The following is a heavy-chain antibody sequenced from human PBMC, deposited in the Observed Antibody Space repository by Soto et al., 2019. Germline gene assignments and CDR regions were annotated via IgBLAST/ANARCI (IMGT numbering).Heavy chain of an antibody. CDR2: ISAYNGNT. CDR3: ARGSTMVRGVIWGSGYYYYYGMDV. J-gene: IGHJ6*02. D-gene: IGHD3-10*01. CDR1: CYTFTSYG. Sequence: GXSAKVSFKASCYTFTSYGISWVRQAPGQGLEWMGWISAYNGNTNYAQKLQGRVTMTTDTSTSTAYMELRSLRSDDTAVYYCARGSTMVRGVIWGSGYYYYYGMDVWGQGTTVTVSS. V-gene: IGHV1-18*04.